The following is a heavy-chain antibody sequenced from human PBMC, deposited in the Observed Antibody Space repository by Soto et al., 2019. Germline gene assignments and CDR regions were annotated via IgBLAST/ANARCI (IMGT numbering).Heavy chain of an antibody. CDR2: IIPIFGTA. CDR1: GGTFSSYA. V-gene: IGHV1-69*13. D-gene: IGHD6-6*01. CDR3: ASSSSSGGMGYYYGMEV. Sequence: ASVKVSCKASGGTFSSYAISWVRQAPGQGLEWMGGIIPIFGTADYAQKFQGRVTITADESTSTAYMELSSLRSEDTAVYYCASSSSSGGMGYYYGMEVWGQGTTVTVSS. J-gene: IGHJ6*02.